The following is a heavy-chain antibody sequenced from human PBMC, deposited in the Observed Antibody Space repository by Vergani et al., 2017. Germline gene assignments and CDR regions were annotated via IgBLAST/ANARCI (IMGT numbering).Heavy chain of an antibody. CDR3: AREEEATWNY. V-gene: IGHV1-18*01. J-gene: IGHJ4*02. Sequence: QVQVVQSGAEVKKPGASVKVSCKASGYSFYTYGISWVRQAPGQGLEWMGLISAYNGNTNYAQKFQGRVTMTRDTSTSTDYMELRSLGTDDTAVYYCAREEEATWNYWGQGTLVTISS. CDR2: ISAYNGNT. CDR1: GYSFYTYG. D-gene: IGHD5-12*01.